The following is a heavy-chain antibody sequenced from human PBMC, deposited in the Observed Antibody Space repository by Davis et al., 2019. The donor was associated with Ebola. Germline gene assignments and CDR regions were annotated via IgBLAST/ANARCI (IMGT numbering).Heavy chain of an antibody. CDR3: VRHPPESTVKIDY. Sequence: GESLKISCQASGYTFTSFWISWVRQPPGKGPEWVGRIDPSDSYVNYSPSFQGRVSISADKSSSTAYLQWSNLKAADSAMYYCVRHPPESTVKIDYWGQGTLVTVSS. V-gene: IGHV5-10-1*01. D-gene: IGHD2-2*01. J-gene: IGHJ4*02. CDR2: IDPSDSYV. CDR1: GYTFTSFW.